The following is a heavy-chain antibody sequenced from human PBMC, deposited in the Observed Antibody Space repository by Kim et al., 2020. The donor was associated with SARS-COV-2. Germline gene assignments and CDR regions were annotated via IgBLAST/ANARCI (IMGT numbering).Heavy chain of an antibody. CDR3: ARMMNYYGSGRYYNRYYYYGMDV. CDR2: INHSGST. V-gene: IGHV4-34*01. Sequence: SETLSLTCAVYGGSFSGYYWSWIRQPPGKGLEWIGEINHSGSTNYNPSLKSRVTISVDTSKNQFSLKLSSVTAADTAVYYCARMMNYYGSGRYYNRYYYYGMDVWGQGTTVTVSS. CDR1: GGSFSGYY. D-gene: IGHD3-10*01. J-gene: IGHJ6*02.